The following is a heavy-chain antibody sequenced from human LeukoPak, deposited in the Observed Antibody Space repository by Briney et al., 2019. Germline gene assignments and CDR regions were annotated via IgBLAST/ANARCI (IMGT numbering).Heavy chain of an antibody. CDR3: AKGSSWYV. V-gene: IGHV3-23*01. J-gene: IGHJ4*02. CDR2: ISGSGGSA. D-gene: IGHD6-13*01. Sequence: GASLRLSCAASGFTFSSYAMSWVRQAPGKGLEWVSVISGSGGSAEYADSVKGRFTISRDNSKNTLYLQMNSLRAEDTAVYYCAKGSSWYVWGQGTLVTVSS. CDR1: GFTFSSYA.